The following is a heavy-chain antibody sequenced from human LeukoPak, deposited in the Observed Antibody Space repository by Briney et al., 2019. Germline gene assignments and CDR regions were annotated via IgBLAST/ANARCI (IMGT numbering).Heavy chain of an antibody. CDR2: ISGSGGST. D-gene: IGHD3-10*01. CDR3: ARDPPGGSGYMDV. Sequence: GGSLRLSCAASGFTFSSSAMSWVRQAPGKGLEWVSSISGSGGSTYYADSVKGRFTISRDNAKNSLYLQMNSLRAEDTAVYYCARDPPGGSGYMDVWGKGTTVTVSS. V-gene: IGHV3-23*01. CDR1: GFTFSSSA. J-gene: IGHJ6*03.